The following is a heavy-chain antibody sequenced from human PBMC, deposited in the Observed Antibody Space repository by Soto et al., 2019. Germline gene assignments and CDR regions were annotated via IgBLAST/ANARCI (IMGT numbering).Heavy chain of an antibody. CDR1: GFTFSSYG. V-gene: IGHV3-30*18. CDR2: ISYDGSNK. Sequence: GGSLRLSCAASGFTFSSYGMHWVRQAPGKGLEWVAVISYDGSNKYYADSVKGRFTISRDNSKNTLYLQMNSLRAEDTAVYYCAKDQYSSGSTDFDYWGQGTLVTVSS. J-gene: IGHJ4*02. CDR3: AKDQYSSGSTDFDY. D-gene: IGHD3-22*01.